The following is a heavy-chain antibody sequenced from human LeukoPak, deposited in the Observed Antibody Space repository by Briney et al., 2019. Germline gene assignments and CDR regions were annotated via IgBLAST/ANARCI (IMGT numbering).Heavy chain of an antibody. V-gene: IGHV3-30*02. Sequence: GGSLRLSCAASAFTFSSYGMHWVRQAPGKGLEWVAFIRYDGSNKYYADSVKGRFTISRDNAKNSLYLQMNSLRAEDTAVYYCATETTVVILGFDYWGQGTLVTVSS. D-gene: IGHD4-23*01. CDR1: AFTFSSYG. CDR3: ATETTVVILGFDY. J-gene: IGHJ4*02. CDR2: IRYDGSNK.